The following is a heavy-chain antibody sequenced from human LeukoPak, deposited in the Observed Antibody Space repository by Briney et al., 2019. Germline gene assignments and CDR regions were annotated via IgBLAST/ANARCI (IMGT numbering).Heavy chain of an antibody. V-gene: IGHV4-38-2*01. Sequence: TPSETLSLTCALSGYSIGSGYYWGWIRQPPGKGLEWIGSIYHSGSTYYNPSLKSRVTISVDTSKNQFSLKLSSVTAADTAVYYCARIAAAGSFYYSYYYMDVWGKGTTVTVSS. D-gene: IGHD6-13*01. CDR3: ARIAAAGSFYYSYYYMDV. CDR1: GYSIGSGYY. CDR2: IYHSGST. J-gene: IGHJ6*03.